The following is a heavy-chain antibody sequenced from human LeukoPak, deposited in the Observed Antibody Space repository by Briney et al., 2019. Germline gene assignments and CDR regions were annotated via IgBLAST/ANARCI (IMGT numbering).Heavy chain of an antibody. V-gene: IGHV1-18*01. CDR3: ARYYDFWSGYSKYYFDY. D-gene: IGHD3-3*01. Sequence: ASVKVSCKASGYTFTSYGISWARQAPGQGLEWMGWISAYNGNTNYAQKLQGRVTMTTDTSTSTAYMELRSLRSDDTAVYYCARYYDFWSGYSKYYFDYWGQGTLVTVSS. CDR1: GYTFTSYG. CDR2: ISAYNGNT. J-gene: IGHJ4*02.